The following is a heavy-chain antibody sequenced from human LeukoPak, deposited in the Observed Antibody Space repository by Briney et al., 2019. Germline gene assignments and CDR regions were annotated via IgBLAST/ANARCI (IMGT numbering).Heavy chain of an antibody. CDR2: IYSGDNT. CDR3: AKDRMIVVVSPFDY. Sequence: GGSLRLSCAASGFTVSYNYMNWVRQAPGKGLEWVSVIYSGDNTYYADSVKGRFTISRDNSKNTLYLQMNSLRAEDTAVYYCAKDRMIVVVSPFDYWGQGTLVTVSS. V-gene: IGHV3-66*01. CDR1: GFTVSYNY. J-gene: IGHJ4*02. D-gene: IGHD3-22*01.